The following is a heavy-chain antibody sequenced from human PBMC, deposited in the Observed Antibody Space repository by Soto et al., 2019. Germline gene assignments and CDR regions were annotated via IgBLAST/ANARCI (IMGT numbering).Heavy chain of an antibody. V-gene: IGHV1-69*12. CDR1: GGTFSSYA. Sequence: QVQLVQSGSEVKKPGSSVKVSCKASGGTFSSYAISWVRQVPGQGLEWMGGIMPIFGTPDYAQKFQGRVTIPADESTSIAYMELSSLRSEDTGVYYCARERDRPQLGGNYYYIMDVGGQGTTVTVSS. CDR2: IMPIFGTP. J-gene: IGHJ6*02. CDR3: ARERDRPQLGGNYYYIMDV. D-gene: IGHD3-3*02.